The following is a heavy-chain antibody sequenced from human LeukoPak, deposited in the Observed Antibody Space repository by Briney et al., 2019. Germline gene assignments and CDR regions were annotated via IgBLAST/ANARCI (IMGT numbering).Heavy chain of an antibody. V-gene: IGHV3-9*01. CDR3: ARGGFYDSRLLSSFAY. D-gene: IGHD2/OR15-2a*01. CDR2: ITWNRGRI. J-gene: IGHJ4*02. CDR1: GFTFEDYA. Sequence: GGSLRLSCGTSGFTFEDYAMHWVRQVPGKGLAWVSGITWNRGRIGYTDSVKGRFTISRDSAKKSLYLQMSSLRVEDTALYFCARGGFYDSRLLSSFAYWGQGVLGNLSS.